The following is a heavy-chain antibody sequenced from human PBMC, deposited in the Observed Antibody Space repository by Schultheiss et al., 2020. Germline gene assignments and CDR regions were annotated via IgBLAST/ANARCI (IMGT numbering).Heavy chain of an antibody. CDR2: ISTSGIT. J-gene: IGHJ6*02. V-gene: IGHV4-61*02. Sequence: SQTLSLTCSVSGGSVSSGSYYWSWIRQPAGKGLEWIGRISTSGITTYNFSLKSRVTILVDTSENEFSLNLGSVTAADTAVYYCARHFGDYYYAMDVWGQGITVTVSS. CDR1: GGSVSSGSYY. CDR3: ARHFGDYYYAMDV. D-gene: IGHD4-17*01.